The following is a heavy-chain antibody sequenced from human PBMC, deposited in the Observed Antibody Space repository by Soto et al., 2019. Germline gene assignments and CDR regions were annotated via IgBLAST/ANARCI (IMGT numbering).Heavy chain of an antibody. Sequence: EVQLVESGGGLVKPGGSLRLSCAASGFTFSGFGMNWVRQAPGKGLEWVSSITPSAGYIYYADSVKGRFTISRDNAKNSLYLQMNSLRAEDAAVYHCARGRIGSSWYVLGGMDVWGQGTTVTVSS. CDR1: GFTFSGFG. J-gene: IGHJ6*02. V-gene: IGHV3-21*01. D-gene: IGHD6-13*01. CDR3: ARGRIGSSWYVLGGMDV. CDR2: ITPSAGYI.